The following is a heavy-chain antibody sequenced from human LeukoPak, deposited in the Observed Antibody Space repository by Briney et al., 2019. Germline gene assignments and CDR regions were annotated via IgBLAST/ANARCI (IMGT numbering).Heavy chain of an antibody. V-gene: IGHV1-18*01. CDR3: ARGRYCSSTSCYISGTGDWFDP. Sequence: ASVKVSCEASGYTFTSYGISWVRQAPGQGLEWMGWISAYNGNTNYAQKLQGRVTMTTDTSTNTVYMELRSLRSDDTAVYYCARGRYCSSTSCYISGTGDWFDPWGQGTLVTVSS. D-gene: IGHD2-2*02. CDR1: GYTFTSYG. J-gene: IGHJ5*02. CDR2: ISAYNGNT.